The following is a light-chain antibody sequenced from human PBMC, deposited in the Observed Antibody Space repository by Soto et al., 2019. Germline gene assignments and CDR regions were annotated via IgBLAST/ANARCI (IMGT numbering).Light chain of an antibody. V-gene: IGLV2-14*01. CDR3: SLYTSSHVL. J-gene: IGLJ2*01. CDR2: EVS. Sequence: QSVLTQPASVSGSPGQSITISCTGTSSDSNYNFVSWYQQHPGKTPKLMIYEVSRRPSGVSSRFSGSKSDNTASLTISWLQAEDEADYYCSLYTSSHVLFGGGTKVTVL. CDR1: SSDSNYNF.